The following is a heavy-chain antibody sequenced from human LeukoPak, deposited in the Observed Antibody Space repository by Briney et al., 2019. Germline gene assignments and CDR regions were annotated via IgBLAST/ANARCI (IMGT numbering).Heavy chain of an antibody. J-gene: IGHJ4*02. CDR3: ARSPPYDFWSGYYIGYYFDY. CDR2: INHSGST. CDR1: GGSFSGYY. D-gene: IGHD3-3*01. V-gene: IGHV4-34*01. Sequence: SETLSLTCAVYGGSFSGYYWSWIRQPPGKGLEWIGEINHSGSTNYNPSLKSRVTISVDTSQNQCSLKLSSVTAADTAVYYCARSPPYDFWSGYYIGYYFDYWGQGTLVTVSS.